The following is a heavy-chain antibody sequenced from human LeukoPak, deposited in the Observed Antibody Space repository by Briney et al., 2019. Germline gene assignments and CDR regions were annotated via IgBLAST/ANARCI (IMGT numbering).Heavy chain of an antibody. CDR1: GFTFRSYW. CDR3: AELGITMIGGV. CDR2: IKQDGSEV. J-gene: IGHJ6*04. D-gene: IGHD3-10*02. Sequence: PGGSLRLSCAASGFTFRSYWMDWVRQAPGKGLEWVANIKQDGSEVYYVDSVKGRFTISRDNAKNSLYLQMNSLRAEDTAVYYCAELGITMIGGVWGKGTTVTISS. V-gene: IGHV3-7*01.